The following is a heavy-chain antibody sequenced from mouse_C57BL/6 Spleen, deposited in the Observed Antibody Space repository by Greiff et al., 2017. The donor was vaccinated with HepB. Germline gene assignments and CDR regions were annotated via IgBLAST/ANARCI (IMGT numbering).Heavy chain of an antibody. CDR3: ARVGTGTSYAMDY. D-gene: IGHD4-1*01. CDR2: IYPSDSET. V-gene: IGHV1-61*01. J-gene: IGHJ4*01. CDR1: GYTFTSYW. Sequence: QVQLQQPGAELVRPGSSVKLSCKASGYTFTSYWMDWVKQRPGQGLEWIGNIYPSDSETHYNQKFKDKATLTVDKSSSTAYMQLSSLTSEDSAVYYCARVGTGTSYAMDYWGQGTSGTVSS.